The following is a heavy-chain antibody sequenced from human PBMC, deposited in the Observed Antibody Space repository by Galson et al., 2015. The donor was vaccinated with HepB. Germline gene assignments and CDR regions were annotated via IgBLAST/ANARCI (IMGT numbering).Heavy chain of an antibody. CDR2: ISAYNGNT. CDR1: GYTFTSYG. D-gene: IGHD4-17*01. V-gene: IGHV1-18*04. J-gene: IGHJ6*02. CDR3: ARVGTDYGDYYYYDGMDV. Sequence: SVKVSCKASGYTFTSYGISWVRQAPGQGLEWMGWISAYNGNTNYAQKLQGRVTMTTDTSTNTAYMELRSLRSDDTAVYYCARVGTDYGDYYYYDGMDVWGQGTTVTASS.